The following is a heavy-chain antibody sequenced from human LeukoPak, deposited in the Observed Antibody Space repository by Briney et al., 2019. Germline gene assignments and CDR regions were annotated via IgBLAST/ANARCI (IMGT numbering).Heavy chain of an antibody. CDR3: ARDKAAIAARRDPFDP. V-gene: IGHV4-61*02. Sequence: PSQTLSLTCTVSGGSISSGSYYWSWIRQPAGKGLEWIGRIYTSGSTYYNPSLKSRVTISVDTSKNQFSLKLSSVTAADTAVYYCARDKAAIAARRDPFDPWGQGTLVTVSS. J-gene: IGHJ5*02. D-gene: IGHD6-6*01. CDR2: IYTSGST. CDR1: GGSISSGSYY.